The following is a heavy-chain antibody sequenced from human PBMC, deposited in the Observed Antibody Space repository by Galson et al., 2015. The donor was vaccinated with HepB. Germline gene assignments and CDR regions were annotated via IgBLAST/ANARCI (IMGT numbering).Heavy chain of an antibody. CDR1: GYTFTSYY. J-gene: IGHJ3*02. Sequence: SGYTFTSYYMHWVRQAPGQGLEWMGIINPSGGNTSYAQKFQGRVTMTRDTSTSTVYMELSSLRSEDTAVYYCARAAGYYDSSGYYHGAFDIWGQGTMVTVSS. D-gene: IGHD3-22*01. CDR3: ARAAGYYDSSGYYHGAFDI. V-gene: IGHV1-46*01. CDR2: INPSGGNT.